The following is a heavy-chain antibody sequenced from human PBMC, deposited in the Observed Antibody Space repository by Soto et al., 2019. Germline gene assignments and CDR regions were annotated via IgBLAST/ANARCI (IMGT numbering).Heavy chain of an antibody. CDR3: ARDPGAASFDF. CDR1: GYTFTSYG. V-gene: IGHV1-18*01. J-gene: IGHJ4*02. Sequence: ASVKVSCKASGYTFTSYGISWVRQAPGQGLEWVGWISAYNDNKLYAQKLQGRLTLTTDTSTSTAYMDLTTLRSDDTAVYFCARDPGAASFDFWAQGTLVTVSS. CDR2: ISAYNDNK. D-gene: IGHD2-15*01.